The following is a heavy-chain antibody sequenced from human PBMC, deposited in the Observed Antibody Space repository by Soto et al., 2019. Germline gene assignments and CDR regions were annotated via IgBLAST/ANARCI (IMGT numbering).Heavy chain of an antibody. J-gene: IGHJ4*02. CDR3: ARSSPDPDYGDFN. D-gene: IGHD4-17*01. Sequence: SETLSLTCTVSGGSISSSSYYWGWIRQPPGKGLEWIGSIYYSGSTYYNPSLKSRVTISVDTSKNQFSLKLSSVTAADTAVYYCARSSPDPDYGDFNWGQGTLVTSPQ. CDR2: IYYSGST. V-gene: IGHV4-39*01. CDR1: GGSISSSSYY.